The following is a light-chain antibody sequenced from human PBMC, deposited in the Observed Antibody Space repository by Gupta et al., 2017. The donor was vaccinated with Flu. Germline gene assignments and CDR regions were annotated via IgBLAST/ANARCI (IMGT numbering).Light chain of an antibody. Sequence: DIQMTQSPSSLSASVGDRVTITCRASQDITTYLNWYQQKPGKAPKLLIYDASRLGTGVPSRFSGSGYGTDFSFTINSLLPEDIGTYYCQQYPGTFGQGTKLEIK. J-gene: IGKJ2*02. CDR1: QDITTY. CDR2: DAS. V-gene: IGKV1-33*01. CDR3: QQYPGT.